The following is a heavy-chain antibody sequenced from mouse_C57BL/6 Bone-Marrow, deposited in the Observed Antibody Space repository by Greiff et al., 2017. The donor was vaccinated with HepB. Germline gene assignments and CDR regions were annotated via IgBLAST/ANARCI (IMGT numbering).Heavy chain of an antibody. Sequence: EVQLVESGPGLVKPSQSLSLTCSVTGYSITSGYYWNWIRQFPGNKLEWMGYISYDGSNNYNPSLKNRISITRDTSKNQFFLKLNSVTTEDTATYYCAGDFFYWYFDVWGTGTTVTVSS. CDR2: ISYDGSN. V-gene: IGHV3-6*01. J-gene: IGHJ1*03. CDR1: GYSITSGYY. CDR3: AGDFFYWYFDV.